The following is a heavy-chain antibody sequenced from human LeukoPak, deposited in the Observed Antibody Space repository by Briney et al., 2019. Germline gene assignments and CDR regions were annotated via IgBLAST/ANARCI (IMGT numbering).Heavy chain of an antibody. D-gene: IGHD3-22*01. Sequence: PGGSLRLSCAASGFTFSSYAMSWVRQAPGKGLEWVSTISGGGTGTYYTDSVKGRFTISRDTSESTLYLQMDSLRPEDTAIYYCARGDFDSSGYIDFWGQGTLVTVSS. J-gene: IGHJ4*02. CDR2: ISGGGTGT. CDR3: ARGDFDSSGYIDF. CDR1: GFTFSSYA. V-gene: IGHV3-23*01.